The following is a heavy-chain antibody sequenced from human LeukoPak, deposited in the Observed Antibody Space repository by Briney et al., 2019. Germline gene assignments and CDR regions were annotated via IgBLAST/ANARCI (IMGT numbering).Heavy chain of an antibody. J-gene: IGHJ4*02. CDR3: ARLLWFGELSTRTRRYFDY. CDR1: GCTFTGYY. Sequence: ASVKVSCKASGCTFTGYYMHWVRQAPGQGLEWMGWINPNSGGTNYAQKFQGRVTMTRDTSISTAYMELSRLRSDDTAVYYCARLLWFGELSTRTRRYFDYWGQGTLVTVSS. V-gene: IGHV1-2*02. D-gene: IGHD3-10*01. CDR2: INPNSGGT.